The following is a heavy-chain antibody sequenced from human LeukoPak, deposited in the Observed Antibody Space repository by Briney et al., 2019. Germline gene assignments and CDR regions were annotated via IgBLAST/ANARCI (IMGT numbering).Heavy chain of an antibody. D-gene: IGHD2-15*01. J-gene: IGHJ4*02. CDR3: TRVEAMVVAFDY. CDR1: GFTFGDYA. V-gene: IGHV3-49*04. Sequence: GGSLRLSCTASGFTFGDYAMSWVRQAPGKGLEWVGFIRSKAYGGTTEYAASVKGRFTISRDDSKSIAYLQMSSLKTEDTAVYYCTRVEAMVVAFDYWGQGTLVTVS. CDR2: IRSKAYGGTT.